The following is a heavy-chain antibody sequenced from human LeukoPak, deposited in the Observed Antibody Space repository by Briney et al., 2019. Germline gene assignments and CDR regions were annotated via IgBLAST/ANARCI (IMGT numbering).Heavy chain of an antibody. J-gene: IGHJ4*02. V-gene: IGHV3-7*01. CDR1: GFTFSSYW. CDR2: IKTDGSQI. Sequence: PGGSLRLSCAASGFTFSSYWMNWVRQAPGKGLEWVANIKTDGSQIYYVDSVKGRFTISRDNAKNSLYLQMNSLRAEDTAVYYCAKDRHNYYGSGGYGYWGQGTLVTVSS. CDR3: AKDRHNYYGSGGYGY. D-gene: IGHD3-10*01.